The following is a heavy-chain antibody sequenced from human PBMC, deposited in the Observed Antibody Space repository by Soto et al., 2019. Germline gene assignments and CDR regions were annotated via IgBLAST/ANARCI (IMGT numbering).Heavy chain of an antibody. J-gene: IGHJ4*02. Sequence: SETLSLTCTVSGGSISSGGYYWSWIRQHPGKGLEWIGYIYYSGSTYYNPSLKSRVTISVDTSKNQFSLKLSSVTAADTAVYYCARDSRERGHYFDYWGQGTLVTVSS. D-gene: IGHD1-1*01. CDR1: GGSISSGGYY. CDR3: ARDSRERGHYFDY. V-gene: IGHV4-31*03. CDR2: IYYSGST.